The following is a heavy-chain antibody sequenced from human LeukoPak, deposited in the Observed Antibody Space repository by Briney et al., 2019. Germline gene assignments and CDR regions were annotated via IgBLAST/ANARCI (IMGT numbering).Heavy chain of an antibody. CDR3: AAYDMFDP. J-gene: IGHJ5*02. CDR2: INPNSGGT. CDR1: GYTFTGYY. Sequence: ASVTVSCKASGYTFTGYYMHWVRQAPGQGLEWMGWINPNSGGTNYAQKFQGRVTMTRDTSISTAYMELSSLRFEDTAVYYCAAYDMFDPWGQGTLVTVSS. D-gene: IGHD3-9*01. V-gene: IGHV1-2*02.